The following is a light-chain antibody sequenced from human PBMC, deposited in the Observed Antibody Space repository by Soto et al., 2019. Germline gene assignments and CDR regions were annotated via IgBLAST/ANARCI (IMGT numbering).Light chain of an antibody. CDR1: SSSIGSNY. CDR3: AAWDDSLTGVI. V-gene: IGLV1-47*01. CDR2: RDN. J-gene: IGLJ2*01. Sequence: QSVLTQPPSASGTPGQRVTNSCSGISSSIGSNYVYWYRQFPGTAPKLLIHRDNQRPSGVPDRFAGSKSGSSASLAISGLRDEEEADYYCAAWDDSLTGVIFGGGTKVTVL.